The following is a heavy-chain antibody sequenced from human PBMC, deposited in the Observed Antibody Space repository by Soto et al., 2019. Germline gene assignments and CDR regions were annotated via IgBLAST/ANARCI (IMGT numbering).Heavy chain of an antibody. V-gene: IGHV4-4*02. D-gene: IGHD6-13*01. CDR1: SGSISSSHW. J-gene: IGHJ4*02. CDR3: AREGTIAAAGTVLDY. CDR2: IYHSGST. Sequence: PSETLSLTCAVSSGSISSSHWWSWVRQPPGKGLEWIGEIYHSGSTNYNPSLKSRVSISVDKSKNQFSLNLGSVTAADTAVYFCAREGTIAAAGTVLDYWGQGTLVTVSS.